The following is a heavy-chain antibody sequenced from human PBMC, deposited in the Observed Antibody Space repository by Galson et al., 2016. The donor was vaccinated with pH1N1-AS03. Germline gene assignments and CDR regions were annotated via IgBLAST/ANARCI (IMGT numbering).Heavy chain of an antibody. CDR3: VRGGDDYIWGSYAGDF. CDR2: INTDGSTT. D-gene: IGHD3-16*01. V-gene: IGHV3-74*01. CDR1: GFAFSTYW. Sequence: SLRLSCAAPGFAFSTYWMHWVRQVPGKGLVWVSRINTDGSTTNYADSVKGRFTVSRDNAKNTLFLRMNSLRAEDTAVYYCVRGGDDYIWGSYAGDFWGQGILVTVSS. J-gene: IGHJ4*02.